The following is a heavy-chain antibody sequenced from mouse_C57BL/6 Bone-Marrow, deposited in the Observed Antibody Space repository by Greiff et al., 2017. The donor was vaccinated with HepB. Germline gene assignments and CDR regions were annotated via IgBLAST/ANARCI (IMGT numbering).Heavy chain of an antibody. V-gene: IGHV6-3*01. CDR1: GFTFSNYW. CDR3: TVHYYGSSYAMDY. CDR2: IRLKSDNYAT. J-gene: IGHJ4*01. Sequence: EVKVVESGGGLVQPGGSMKLSCVASGFTFSNYWMNWVRQSPEKGLEWVAQIRLKSDNYATHYAESVKGRFTISRDDSKSSVYLQMNNLRAEDTGIYYCTVHYYGSSYAMDYWGQGTSVTVSS. D-gene: IGHD1-1*01.